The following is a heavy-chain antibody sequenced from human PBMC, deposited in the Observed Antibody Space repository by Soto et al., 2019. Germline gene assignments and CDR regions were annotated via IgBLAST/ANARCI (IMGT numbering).Heavy chain of an antibody. CDR1: GFSLSTSGVG. V-gene: IGHV2-5*02. J-gene: IGHJ3*02. D-gene: IGHD2-15*01. CDR2: IYWDDDK. Sequence: QITLKESGPTLVKPTQTLTLTCTFSGFSLSTSGVGVGWIRQPPGKALEWLALIYWDDDKRYSPSLKSRLTITQDTSKNQVVLTMTNMDPVDTAPYYCAHPSGYCSGGSCYPDAFDIWGQGTMVTVSS. CDR3: AHPSGYCSGGSCYPDAFDI.